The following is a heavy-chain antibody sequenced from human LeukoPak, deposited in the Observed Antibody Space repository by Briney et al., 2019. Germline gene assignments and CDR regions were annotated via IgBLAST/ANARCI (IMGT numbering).Heavy chain of an antibody. D-gene: IGHD3-3*01. Sequence: GASVKVSCKVSGYTLTELSMHWVRQAPGKGLEWMGGFDPEDGETIYAQKFQGRVTMTEDTSTDTAYMELSSLRSEDTAVYYCATHITIFGVVRYYFDYWGQGTLVTVSS. CDR3: ATHITIFGVVRYYFDY. CDR1: GYTLTELS. J-gene: IGHJ4*02. CDR2: FDPEDGET. V-gene: IGHV1-24*01.